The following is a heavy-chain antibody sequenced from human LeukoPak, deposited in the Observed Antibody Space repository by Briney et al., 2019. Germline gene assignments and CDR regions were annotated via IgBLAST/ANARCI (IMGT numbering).Heavy chain of an antibody. D-gene: IGHD2-2*01. V-gene: IGHV1-46*01. CDR2: INPSGGST. Sequence: ASVKVSCKASGGTFSSYAISWVRQAPGQGLEWMGIINPSGGSTSYAQKFQGRVTMTRDTSTSTVYMELSSLRSEDTAVYYCARTALGPARFDPWGQGTLVTVSS. CDR1: GGTFSSYA. J-gene: IGHJ5*02. CDR3: ARTALGPARFDP.